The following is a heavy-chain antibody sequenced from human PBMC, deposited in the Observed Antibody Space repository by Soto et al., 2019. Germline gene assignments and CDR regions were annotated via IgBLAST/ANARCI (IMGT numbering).Heavy chain of an antibody. CDR3: AIGAEYDFWRGKFDY. J-gene: IGHJ4*02. CDR2: MNPNSGNT. D-gene: IGHD3-3*01. Sequence: ASVKVSCKASGYTFTSYDINWVRQATGQGLEWMGWMNPNSGNTGYSQKFQGRVTITRNTSISTAYMELSSLRSEDTAVYYCAIGAEYDFWRGKFDYWGQGTLVTVSS. V-gene: IGHV1-8*01. CDR1: GYTFTSYD.